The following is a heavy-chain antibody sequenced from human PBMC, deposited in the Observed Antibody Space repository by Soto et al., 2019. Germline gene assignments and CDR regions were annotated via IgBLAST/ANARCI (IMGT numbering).Heavy chain of an antibody. Sequence: EASVKVSCKASGYTFTSYGISWVRQAPGQGLEWMGWISAYNGNTNYAQKLQGRVTMTTDTSTSTAYMELRSLRSDDTAVYYCARVSGYYDILTGPADAFDIWGQGTMVTVSS. CDR2: ISAYNGNT. D-gene: IGHD3-9*01. CDR3: ARVSGYYDILTGPADAFDI. J-gene: IGHJ3*02. CDR1: GYTFTSYG. V-gene: IGHV1-18*01.